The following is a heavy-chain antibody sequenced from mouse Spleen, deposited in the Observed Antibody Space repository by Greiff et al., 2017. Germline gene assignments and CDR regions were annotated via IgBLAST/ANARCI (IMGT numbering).Heavy chain of an antibody. D-gene: IGHD3-2*02. CDR2: IYPYNGGT. J-gene: IGHJ2*01. CDR1: GYTFTDYN. V-gene: IGHV1S29*02. Sequence: EVQLQQSGPELVKPGASVKISCKASGYTFTDYNMHWVKQSHGKSLEWIGYIYPYNGGTGYNQKFKSKATLTVDNSSSTAYMELRSLTSEDSAVYYCASQGWGPFDYWGQGTTLTVSS. CDR3: ASQGWGPFDY.